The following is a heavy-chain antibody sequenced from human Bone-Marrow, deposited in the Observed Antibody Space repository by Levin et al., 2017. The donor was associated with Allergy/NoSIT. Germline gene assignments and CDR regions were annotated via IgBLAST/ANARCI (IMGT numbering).Heavy chain of an antibody. CDR3: ARPRLGYCTGRSCYRFDY. CDR1: GDTFNSYA. V-gene: IGHV1-69*13. Sequence: SVKVSCKASGDTFNSYAITWVRQAPGQGLEWMGGITPIFHTARYAQKFQGRVTVTADESTSSFYMELSSLRSDDTAVYFCARPRLGYCTGRSCYRFDYWGQGTLVTVSS. D-gene: IGHD2-15*01. CDR2: ITPIFHTA. J-gene: IGHJ4*02.